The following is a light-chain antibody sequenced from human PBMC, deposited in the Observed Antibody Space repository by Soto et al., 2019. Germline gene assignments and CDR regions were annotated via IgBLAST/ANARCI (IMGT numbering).Light chain of an antibody. Sequence: EMVMTQSPAILSVSPGESATLSCRASQSVNSNYLAWYQQHPGQPPRLLIHSASTRATGIPARFSGSGSGTEFTLTISSLQSEDFAVYYCQQYHNWWTFGQGTKVDIK. CDR1: QSVNSN. V-gene: IGKV3-15*01. CDR2: SAS. CDR3: QQYHNWWT. J-gene: IGKJ1*01.